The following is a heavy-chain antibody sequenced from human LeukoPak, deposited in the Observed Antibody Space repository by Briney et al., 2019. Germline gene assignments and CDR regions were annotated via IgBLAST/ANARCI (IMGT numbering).Heavy chain of an antibody. J-gene: IGHJ5*02. D-gene: IGHD2-2*01. CDR1: GFTFSSYW. V-gene: IGHV3-7*04. Sequence: GGSLRLSCAASGFTFSSYWMSWVRQAPGKGLEWVANIKQDGSEKYYVDSVKGRFTIARDNAKNSLYLQMNSLRAQETPVYYCARGCSSTTCEEWFDPWGEGPLVPVSS. CDR3: ARGCSSTTCEEWFDP. CDR2: IKQDGSEK.